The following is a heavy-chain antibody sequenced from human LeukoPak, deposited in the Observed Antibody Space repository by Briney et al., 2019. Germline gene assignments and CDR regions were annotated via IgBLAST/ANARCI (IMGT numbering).Heavy chain of an antibody. Sequence: SETLSLTCTVSGGPLSSYCWSWIRQSPGKGLEWVGYTYYSGNVNYNPSLKSRVTISVDTSKNQFSLKLSSATAADTAVYYCARHGLRAGGSWIFDYWGQGILVTVSS. CDR3: ARHGLRAGGSWIFDY. V-gene: IGHV4-59*08. CDR2: TYYSGNV. D-gene: IGHD3-10*01. CDR1: GGPLSSYC. J-gene: IGHJ4*02.